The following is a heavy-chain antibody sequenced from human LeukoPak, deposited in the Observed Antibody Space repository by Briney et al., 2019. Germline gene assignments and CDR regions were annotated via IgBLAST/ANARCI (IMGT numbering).Heavy chain of an antibody. J-gene: IGHJ4*02. D-gene: IGHD2-15*01. CDR2: IYPGDSDT. CDR1: RYRFTSYW. V-gene: IGHV5-51*01. Sequence: PGESLQVSCKGSRYRFTSYWIGWVRQMPGKGLEWMGIIYPGDSDTRYSPSFQGQVTISADKSISTAYLQWNSLKASDTAMYYCARFVGACSGGSCYSDYWGQGTLVTVSS. CDR3: ARFVGACSGGSCYSDY.